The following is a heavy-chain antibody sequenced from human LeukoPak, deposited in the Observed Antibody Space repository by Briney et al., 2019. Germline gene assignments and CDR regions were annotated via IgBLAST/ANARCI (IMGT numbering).Heavy chain of an antibody. J-gene: IGHJ4*02. CDR2: IYHTGST. CDR3: ARAGWIITSGIDY. Sequence: SETLSLTCGVSGYSISRGYYWAWIRQPPGKGLEWIGTIYHTGSTYYTPSHGSRVTISVDTSKNEFSLNLNSVTAADTAVYYCARAGWIITSGIDYWGQGALVTVSS. D-gene: IGHD3-10*01. CDR1: GYSISRGYY. V-gene: IGHV4-38-2*01.